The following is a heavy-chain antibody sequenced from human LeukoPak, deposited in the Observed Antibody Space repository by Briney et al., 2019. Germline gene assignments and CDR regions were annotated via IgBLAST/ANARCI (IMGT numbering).Heavy chain of an antibody. CDR1: GYTFTTYY. J-gene: IGHJ4*02. CDR3: ARDFDLYAAYFDY. Sequence: GASVKVSCKASGYTFTTYYMHWVRQAPGQGLEWVGIINPSAGSTSYAPRLQGRVTVTRDTSTATVYMELSSLRSEDTAVYYCARDFDLYAAYFDYWGQGTLVTVSS. CDR2: INPSAGST. V-gene: IGHV1-46*01. D-gene: IGHD3-9*01.